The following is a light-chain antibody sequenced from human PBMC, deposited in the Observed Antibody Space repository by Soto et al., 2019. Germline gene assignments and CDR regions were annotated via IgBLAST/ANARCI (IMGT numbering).Light chain of an antibody. Sequence: ALTQPASVSGSPGQSITISCTGTSSDVGGYNYVSWYQQHPGKAPKLMIHDVSDRPSGVSNRFSGSKSGNTASLTISGLHTEDEADYYCSSYTSSNTVVFGGGTKLTVL. CDR2: DVS. CDR3: SSYTSSNTVV. V-gene: IGLV2-14*03. CDR1: SSDVGGYNY. J-gene: IGLJ2*01.